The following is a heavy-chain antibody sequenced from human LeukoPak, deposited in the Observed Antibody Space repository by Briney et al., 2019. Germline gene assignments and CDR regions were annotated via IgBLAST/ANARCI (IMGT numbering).Heavy chain of an antibody. CDR3: ARAAFQVTTADY. D-gene: IGHD4-17*01. CDR1: GYTFTSYG. Sequence: ASVKVSCKASGYTFTSYGISWVRQAPGQGLEWMGWISAFNGNTNYAQKLQGRVTMTTDTSTSTAYMELRSLRSDDTAVYYCARAAFQVTTADYWGQGTLVTVSS. J-gene: IGHJ4*02. CDR2: ISAFNGNT. V-gene: IGHV1-18*01.